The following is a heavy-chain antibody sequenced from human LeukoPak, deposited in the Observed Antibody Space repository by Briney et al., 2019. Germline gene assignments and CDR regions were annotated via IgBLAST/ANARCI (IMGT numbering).Heavy chain of an antibody. D-gene: IGHD6-19*01. CDR3: ARAGMYSSGWPFDY. CDR2: IKRDGTEK. Sequence: PGGSLRLSCAASGFTFSSYWMTWVRQAPGKGLEWVANIKRDGTEKYYVDSVKGRFTISRDNAKNSLYLQMNSLRAEDTAVYYCARAGMYSSGWPFDYWGQGTLVTVSS. V-gene: IGHV3-7*01. J-gene: IGHJ4*02. CDR1: GFTFSSYW.